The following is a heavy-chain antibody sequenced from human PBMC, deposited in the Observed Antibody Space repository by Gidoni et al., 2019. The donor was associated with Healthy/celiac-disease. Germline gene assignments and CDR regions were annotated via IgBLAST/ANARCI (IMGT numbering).Heavy chain of an antibody. CDR3: AFTYGGYVVEHFDY. Sequence: EVQLVESGGGLVQPGGSLRLSCAASGFTFSSYWMSWVRQAPGKGLEWVANIKQDGSEKYYVDSVKGRFTISRDNAKNSLYLQMNSLRAEDTAVYYCAFTYGGYVVEHFDYWGQGTLVTVSS. D-gene: IGHD5-12*01. CDR1: GFTFSSYW. V-gene: IGHV3-7*01. CDR2: IKQDGSEK. J-gene: IGHJ4*02.